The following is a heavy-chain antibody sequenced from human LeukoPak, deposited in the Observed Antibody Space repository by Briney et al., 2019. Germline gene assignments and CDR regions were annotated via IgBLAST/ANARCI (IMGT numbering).Heavy chain of an antibody. D-gene: IGHD3-10*01. CDR2: ISSYNGYT. Sequence: ASLKVSCMASGYSFTNYGITWVRQAPGQGPEWMGWISSYNGYTKYAQKFQGRVTMTTDRFTNTAYVELRSLRSEDTAVYYCARERGSESYEGLDAFDIWGQGTMVTVSS. J-gene: IGHJ3*02. CDR1: GYSFTNYG. V-gene: IGHV1-18*01. CDR3: ARERGSESYEGLDAFDI.